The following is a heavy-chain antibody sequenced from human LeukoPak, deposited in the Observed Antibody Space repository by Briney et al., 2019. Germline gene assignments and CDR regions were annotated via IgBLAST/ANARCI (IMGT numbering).Heavy chain of an antibody. CDR3: ARDVGSYFSSGDFGY. V-gene: IGHV1-18*01. D-gene: IGHD1-26*01. CDR2: ISAYNGNT. Sequence: ASVKVSCKASGYTFTSYGISWVRQAPGQGLEWMGWISAYNGNTNYAQKLQGRVTMTTDTSTSTAYMELRSLRSDDTAAYYCARDVGSYFSSGDFGYWGQGTLVTVSS. J-gene: IGHJ4*02. CDR1: GYTFTSYG.